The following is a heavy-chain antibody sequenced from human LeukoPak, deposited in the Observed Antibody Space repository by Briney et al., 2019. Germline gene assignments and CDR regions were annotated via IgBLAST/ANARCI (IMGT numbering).Heavy chain of an antibody. J-gene: IGHJ4*02. CDR1: GYLFSGYY. D-gene: IGHD6-19*01. CDR3: ARASGWYYDY. CDR2: INPSSGDT. V-gene: IGHV1-2*06. Sequence: ASVKVSCKASGYLFSGYYMHWVRQAPGQGLEWMGRINPSSGDTNYAQKFQGRVTMTRDTSFSTAYMELRRLRSDDTAVYYCARASGWYYDYWGQGTLVTVSS.